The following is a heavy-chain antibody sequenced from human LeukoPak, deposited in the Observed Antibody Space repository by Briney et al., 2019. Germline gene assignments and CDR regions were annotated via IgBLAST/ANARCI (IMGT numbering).Heavy chain of an antibody. Sequence: ASVKVSCKASGYTFTSYYMHWVRQAPGQGLEWMGIINPSGGSTSYAQKFQGRVTMTRDMSTSTVYMELSSLRSEDTAVYYCARVTVAGTGRYYYYYMDVWGKGTTVTISS. CDR1: GYTFTSYY. CDR3: ARVTVAGTGRYYYYYMDV. J-gene: IGHJ6*03. D-gene: IGHD6-19*01. CDR2: INPSGGST. V-gene: IGHV1-46*01.